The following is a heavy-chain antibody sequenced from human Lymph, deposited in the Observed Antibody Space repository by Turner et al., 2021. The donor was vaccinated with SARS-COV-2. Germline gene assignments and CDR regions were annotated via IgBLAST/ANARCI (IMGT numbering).Heavy chain of an antibody. V-gene: IGHV3-66*01. D-gene: IGHD4-17*01. CDR2: IYPGGST. CDR3: ARVYGDYVP. Sequence: EVQLVESGGGLVQPGGSLRLYCTASGFTVSSNYMTWVRQAPGKGLEWVSLIYPGGSTYYADSVKGRFTISRDNSKNTLYLQMNSLRAEDTAVYYCARVYGDYVPWGQGTLVTVSS. CDR1: GFTVSSNY. J-gene: IGHJ5*02.